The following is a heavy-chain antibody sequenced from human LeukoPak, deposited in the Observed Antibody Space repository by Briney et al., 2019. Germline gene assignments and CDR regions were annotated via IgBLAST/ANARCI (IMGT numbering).Heavy chain of an antibody. V-gene: IGHV3-23*01. D-gene: IGHD3-22*01. J-gene: IGHJ4*02. CDR1: GFTFSSYA. CDR3: AIMHPYYDGSGYWVQ. Sequence: GGSLRLSCAASGFTFSSYAMSWVCQAPGKGLEWVSGISTSGGSSSYADSVKGRFTISRDNPRNTLYMQMNSLRAEDTALYYCAIMHPYYDGSGYWVQWGQGTLVTVSS. CDR2: ISTSGGSS.